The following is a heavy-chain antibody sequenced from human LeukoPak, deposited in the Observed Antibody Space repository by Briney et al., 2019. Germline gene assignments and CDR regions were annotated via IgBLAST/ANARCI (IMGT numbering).Heavy chain of an antibody. CDR2: INYDGST. CDR3: ARSRTVTRQAYYFDY. V-gene: IGHV3-74*01. Sequence: PGGSLRLSCAASGFTFSNYWMHWFRQAPGKGLVWVSRINYDGSTNYADSVKGRFTISRDNSRNTLCLQMNSLRAEDTAVYYCARSRTVTRQAYYFDYWGQGTLVIVSS. CDR1: GFTFSNYW. D-gene: IGHD4-17*01. J-gene: IGHJ4*02.